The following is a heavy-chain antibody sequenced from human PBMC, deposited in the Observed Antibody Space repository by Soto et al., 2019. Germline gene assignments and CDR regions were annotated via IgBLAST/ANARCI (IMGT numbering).Heavy chain of an antibody. D-gene: IGHD3-3*01. V-gene: IGHV4-59*08. Sequence: PSETLSLTCTVSGGSISNYYWSWIRQPPGKGLEWTGYIHYSGSTKYNPSLKSRVTISADTSKNKFSLKLRTVTAADAAVYYCARGHYDFWSGYFATIDYWGQGTLVTVSS. CDR1: GGSISNYY. CDR2: IHYSGST. J-gene: IGHJ4*02. CDR3: ARGHYDFWSGYFATIDY.